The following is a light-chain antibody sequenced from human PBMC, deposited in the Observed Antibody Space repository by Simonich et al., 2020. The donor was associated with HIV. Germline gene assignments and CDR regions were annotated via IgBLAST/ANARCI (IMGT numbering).Light chain of an antibody. Sequence: DIQMTQSPSTLSASVGDRVTITCRASQSMSDWLAWYQQKPGKAPTLLMYKASNLESGVPSRFSGSGSGTEFTLTISSLQPDDFATYYCQQYNGYPLTFGGGTKVEIK. CDR2: KAS. J-gene: IGKJ4*01. V-gene: IGKV1-5*03. CDR3: QQYNGYPLT. CDR1: QSMSDW.